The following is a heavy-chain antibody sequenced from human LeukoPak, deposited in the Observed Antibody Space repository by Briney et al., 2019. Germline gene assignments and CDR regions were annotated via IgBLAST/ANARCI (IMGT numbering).Heavy chain of an antibody. CDR2: IKEDGSDK. Sequence: GGSLRLSCAASGFTFSNYWMSWVRQAPGKGLERVANIKEDGSDKYYLDSVKGRFTISRDNAKNSLYLQMNSLRAEDTALYYCARDPGWRLEGYFDYWGQGTLVTVSS. CDR1: GFTFSNYW. D-gene: IGHD1-1*01. J-gene: IGHJ4*02. CDR3: ARDPGWRLEGYFDY. V-gene: IGHV3-7*01.